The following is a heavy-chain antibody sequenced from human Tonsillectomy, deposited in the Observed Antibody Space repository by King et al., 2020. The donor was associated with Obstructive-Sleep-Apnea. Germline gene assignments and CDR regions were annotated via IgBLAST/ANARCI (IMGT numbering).Heavy chain of an antibody. Sequence: DVQLVESGGGLVQPGGSLRLSCAASGFTFSSYAMSWVRQAPGKGLEWVSAISGSGGNTYYADSVKGRFTISRDNSKNTLYLQMNSLRAEDTAVYYCAKVRYDYGGPLPPRFDCWGQGTLVTVSS. V-gene: IGHV3-23*04. D-gene: IGHD4-23*01. J-gene: IGHJ4*02. CDR3: AKVRYDYGGPLPPRFDC. CDR1: GFTFSSYA. CDR2: ISGSGGNT.